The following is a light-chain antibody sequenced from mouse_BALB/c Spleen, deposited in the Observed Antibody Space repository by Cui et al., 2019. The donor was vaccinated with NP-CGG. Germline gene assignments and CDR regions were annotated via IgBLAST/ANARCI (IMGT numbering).Light chain of an antibody. V-gene: IGLV1*01. CDR1: TGAVTTSNY. J-gene: IGLJ1*01. Sequence: QAVVTQESALTTSPGETVTFTCRSSTGAVTTSNYANWVQGKPDHLFTGLIGGTNNRAPGVPARFSGSLIGDKAALTITGAQTEDEAIYFCALWYSNHWVFGGGTKLTVL. CDR2: GTN. CDR3: ALWYSNHWV.